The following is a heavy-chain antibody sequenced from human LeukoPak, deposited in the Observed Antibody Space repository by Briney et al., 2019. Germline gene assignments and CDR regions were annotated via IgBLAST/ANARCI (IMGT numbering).Heavy chain of an antibody. Sequence: GASVKVSCRASGYTFIAYYMHWVRQAPGQGLEWMGIINPSGGSTSYAQKFQGRVTMTRDMSTSTVYMVLSSLRSEDTAVYYCARDFYLVGYCSGGSCYSSYFDYWGQGTLVTVSS. CDR3: ARDFYLVGYCSGGSCYSSYFDY. J-gene: IGHJ4*02. V-gene: IGHV1-46*01. CDR1: GYTFIAYY. CDR2: INPSGGST. D-gene: IGHD2-15*01.